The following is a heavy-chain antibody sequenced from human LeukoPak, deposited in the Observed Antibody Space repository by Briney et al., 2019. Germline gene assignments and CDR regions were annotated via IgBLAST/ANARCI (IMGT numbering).Heavy chain of an antibody. D-gene: IGHD3-22*01. J-gene: IGHJ4*02. CDR3: ARAPKIYDSSGYYSEAFPFYFDY. CDR1: GGSFSGYY. V-gene: IGHV4-59*01. CDR2: IYYSGST. Sequence: SETLSLTCAVYGGSFSGYYWSWIRQPPGKGLEWIGYIYYSGSTNYNPSLKSRVTISVDTSKNQFSLKLSSVTAADTAVYYCARAPKIYDSSGYYSEAFPFYFDYWGQGTLVTVSS.